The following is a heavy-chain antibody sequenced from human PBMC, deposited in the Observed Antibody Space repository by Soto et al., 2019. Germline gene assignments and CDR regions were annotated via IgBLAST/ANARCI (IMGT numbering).Heavy chain of an antibody. J-gene: IGHJ4*02. CDR2: IIPIFGTA. CDR1: GGTFSSYA. Sequence: ASVKVSCKASGGTFSSYAISWVRQAPGQGLEWMGGIIPIFGTANYAQKFQGRVTITADESTSTAYMELSSLRSEDTAVYYCARDKFVGYCSGGSCYSGSSGYYDYWGQGTLVTVSS. V-gene: IGHV1-69*13. CDR3: ARDKFVGYCSGGSCYSGSSGYYDY. D-gene: IGHD2-15*01.